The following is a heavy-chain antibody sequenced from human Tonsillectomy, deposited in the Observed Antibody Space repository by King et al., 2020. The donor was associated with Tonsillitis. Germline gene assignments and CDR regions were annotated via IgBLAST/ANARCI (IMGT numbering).Heavy chain of an antibody. J-gene: IGHJ5*02. CDR1: GDSISSGSYY. CDR2: IYTDGST. CDR3: ARTSNCFDP. V-gene: IGHV4-61*02. Sequence: VQLQESGPGLVKPSQTLSLNCNVSGDSISSGSYYWSWIRQPAGKGLEWIGRIYTDGSTNYNPSLKSRVTMSVDTSKNQFSLKLRSVTAADTAIYYCARTSNCFDPWGQGTLVTVSS.